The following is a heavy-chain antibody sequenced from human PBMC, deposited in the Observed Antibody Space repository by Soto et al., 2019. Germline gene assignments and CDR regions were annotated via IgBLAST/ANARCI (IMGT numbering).Heavy chain of an antibody. J-gene: IGHJ6*02. Sequence: VTCSMSGGSGSRICAAGESLRQSTSRDLEWLGKTYYRSKWYNDYTVSVKSRITINPETSKNQFSLQLNSVTPEDTAVYYCARDRRYDSSGWYRYYYYGMDVWGQGTTVTVSS. CDR1: GGSGSRICAA. CDR2: TYYRSKWYN. D-gene: IGHD6-19*01. V-gene: IGHV6-1*01. CDR3: ARDRRYDSSGWYRYYYYGMDV.